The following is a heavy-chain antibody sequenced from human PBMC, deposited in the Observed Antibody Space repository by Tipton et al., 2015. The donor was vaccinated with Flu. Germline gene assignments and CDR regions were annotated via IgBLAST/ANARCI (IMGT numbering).Heavy chain of an antibody. V-gene: IGHV4-39*07. Sequence: TLSFTCTVSDGSVSSSLYYWGWVRQPPAKRLEWIGHSHFTGGGSYNPSLKSRVTISQDTSKNQFSLDLTSVTAADTAVYYCVRVKTFDFIPNYFDPWGPGTLVIVSS. J-gene: IGHJ5*02. CDR1: DGSVSSSLYY. CDR3: VRVKTFDFIPNYFDP. CDR2: SHFTGGG. D-gene: IGHD3-9*01.